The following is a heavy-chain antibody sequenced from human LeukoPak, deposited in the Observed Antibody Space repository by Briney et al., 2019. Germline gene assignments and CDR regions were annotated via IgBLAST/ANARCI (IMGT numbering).Heavy chain of an antibody. Sequence: PGGSLRLSCAASGFTVNNNHMSWVRQAPGKGLEWVSLIQSGGSTHYADSVKGRFTISRDNSKNTLYLQMNSLRAEDTAVYYCARDRGDSSGWPIIGYWGQGTLVTVSS. J-gene: IGHJ4*02. D-gene: IGHD6-19*01. V-gene: IGHV3-66*01. CDR2: IQSGGST. CDR3: ARDRGDSSGWPIIGY. CDR1: GFTVNNNH.